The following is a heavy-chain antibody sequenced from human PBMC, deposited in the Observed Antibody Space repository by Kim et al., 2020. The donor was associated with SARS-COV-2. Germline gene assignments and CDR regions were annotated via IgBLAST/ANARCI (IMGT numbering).Heavy chain of an antibody. Sequence: GGSLRLSCAASGFTFSSYAMHWVRQAPGKGLEYVSAISSNGGSTYYANSVKGRFTISRDNSKNTLYLQMGSLRAEDMAVYYCARDGGAAYCGGDCGGNYYYYYGMDVWGQGTTVTVSS. CDR3: ARDGGAAYCGGDCGGNYYYYYGMDV. CDR2: ISSNGGST. V-gene: IGHV3-64*01. D-gene: IGHD2-21*02. CDR1: GFTFSSYA. J-gene: IGHJ6*02.